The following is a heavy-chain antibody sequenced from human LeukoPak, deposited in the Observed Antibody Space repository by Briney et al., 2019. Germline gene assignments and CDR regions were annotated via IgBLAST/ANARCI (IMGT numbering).Heavy chain of an antibody. D-gene: IGHD3-22*01. J-gene: IGHJ4*02. CDR3: AKRGVVIRVILVGFHKEAYYFDS. CDR2: ISDSGGRT. Sequence: GGSLRLSCAVSGITLSNYGMSWVRQAPGKGLEWVAGISDSGGRTNYADSVKGRFTISRDNPKNTIYLQMSSLRAEDTAVYFCAKRGVVIRVILVGFHKEAYYFDSWGQGALVTVSS. V-gene: IGHV3-23*01. CDR1: GITLSNYG.